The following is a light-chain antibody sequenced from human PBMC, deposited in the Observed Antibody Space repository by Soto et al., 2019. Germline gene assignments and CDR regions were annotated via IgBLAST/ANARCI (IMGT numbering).Light chain of an antibody. CDR3: QQYHNWPPIT. CDR1: QSINNY. Sequence: EIVMTQSPANLSLSPGETATLSCRAGQSINNYLAWYQQKLGQAPRLLIYGASTRATGIPARFSGSGSGTEFTLTISSLQSEDFAIYYCQQYHNWPPITFGQGTRLEIK. V-gene: IGKV3D-15*01. J-gene: IGKJ5*01. CDR2: GAS.